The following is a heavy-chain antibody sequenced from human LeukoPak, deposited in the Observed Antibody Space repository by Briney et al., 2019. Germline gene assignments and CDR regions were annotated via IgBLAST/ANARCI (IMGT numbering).Heavy chain of an antibody. V-gene: IGHV3-23*01. J-gene: IGHJ4*02. D-gene: IGHD6-19*01. CDR1: GFTFSNFA. Sequence: PGGSLRLSCAATGFTFSNFALTWVRQAPGKGLEWVAVIRGDDGSTYYEDSVKGRFTISRDNSKNTLYLQMNSLRAEDTAVYYCAKDSSGWKRDYWGQGTLVTVSS. CDR2: IRGDDGST. CDR3: AKDSSGWKRDY.